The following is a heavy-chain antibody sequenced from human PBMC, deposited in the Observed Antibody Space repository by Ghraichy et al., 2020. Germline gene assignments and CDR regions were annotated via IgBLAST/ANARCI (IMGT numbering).Heavy chain of an antibody. V-gene: IGHV3-48*02. Sequence: ETLSLTCAASGFTFSSYSMNWVRQAPGKGLEWVSYISSSSSTIYYADSVKGRFTISRDNAKNSLYLQMNSLRDEDTAVYYCARAGYCSSTSGHDYYYGMDVWGQVTTVTVSS. J-gene: IGHJ6*02. CDR1: GFTFSSYS. CDR2: ISSSSSTI. D-gene: IGHD2-2*01. CDR3: ARAGYCSSTSGHDYYYGMDV.